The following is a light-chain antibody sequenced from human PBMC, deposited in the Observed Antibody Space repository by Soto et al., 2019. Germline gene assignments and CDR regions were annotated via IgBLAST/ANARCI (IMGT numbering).Light chain of an antibody. J-gene: IGKJ2*01. V-gene: IGKV3-20*01. CDR1: RGLSSSY. CDR2: AAS. CDR3: QQHGT. Sequence: EIVLTQSPGTLSSSPGERATLSCRASRGLSSSYVGWYQQKPGQAPRLLIYAASKRATGIPDRFSGSGSATEYTPTICRLDPEDFAVYYCQQHGTCGEGTKLEIK.